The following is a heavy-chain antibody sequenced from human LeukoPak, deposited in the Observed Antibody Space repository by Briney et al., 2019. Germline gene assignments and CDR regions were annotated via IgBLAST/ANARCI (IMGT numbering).Heavy chain of an antibody. CDR2: FNSDGCGT. J-gene: IGHJ4*02. Sequence: GGSLRLSCAASGFTFSSYWMHWVRHVPGEGLVWVSRFNSDGCGTNYADSVKGRFTVSRDNARNTLYLQMNGLRAEDTAFYYCARVVYCTDTNCPLEYWGQGTLVTVSS. D-gene: IGHD2-8*02. CDR3: ARVVYCTDTNCPLEY. V-gene: IGHV3-74*01. CDR1: GFTFSSYW.